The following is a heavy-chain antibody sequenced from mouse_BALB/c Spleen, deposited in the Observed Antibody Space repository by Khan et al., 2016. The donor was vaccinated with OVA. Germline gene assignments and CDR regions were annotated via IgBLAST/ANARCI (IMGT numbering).Heavy chain of an antibody. CDR2: IYWDDDK. J-gene: IGHJ3*01. D-gene: IGHD2-4*01. CDR1: GFSLSASGVS. V-gene: IGHV8-12*01. CDR3: ARRPRGVYSDYLFAY. Sequence: QVTLKESGPGILQPSQTLSLTCSFSGFSLSASGVSVSWIRQPSGKGLEWLAHIYWDDDKRYNPSLKSRPTISKDTSRNQVFLKITSADTADTATYSGARRPRGVYSDYLFAYWGQGTLVTVSA.